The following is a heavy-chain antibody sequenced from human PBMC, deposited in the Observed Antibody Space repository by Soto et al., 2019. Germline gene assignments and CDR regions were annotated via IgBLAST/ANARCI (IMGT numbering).Heavy chain of an antibody. V-gene: IGHV1-69*13. CDR3: ARDLGLYYDSSGSPPTGDY. CDR2: IIPIFGTA. Sequence: SVKVSCKASGYTFTGYYMHWVRQAPGQGLEWMGGIIPIFGTANYAQKFQGRVTITADESTSTAYMELSSLRSEDTAVYYCARDLGLYYDSSGSPPTGDYWGQGTLVTVSS. D-gene: IGHD3-22*01. CDR1: GYTFTGYY. J-gene: IGHJ4*02.